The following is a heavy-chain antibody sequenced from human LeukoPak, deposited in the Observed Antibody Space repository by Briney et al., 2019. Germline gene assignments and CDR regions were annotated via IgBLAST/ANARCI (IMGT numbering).Heavy chain of an antibody. V-gene: IGHV4-4*07. CDR2: IYTSGST. CDR3: AREKGVRLPRCYYYYYMDV. J-gene: IGHJ6*03. D-gene: IGHD3-16*01. Sequence: SETLSLTCTVSGGSISSYYWSWIRQPAGKGLEWIGRIYTSGSTNYNPSLKSRVTMSVDTSKNQFPLKLSSVTAADTAVYYCAREKGVRLPRCYYYYYMDVWGKGTTVTVSS. CDR1: GGSISSYY.